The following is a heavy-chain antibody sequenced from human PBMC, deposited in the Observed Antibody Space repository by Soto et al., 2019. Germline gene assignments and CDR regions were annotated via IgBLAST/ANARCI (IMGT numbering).Heavy chain of an antibody. J-gene: IGHJ4*02. CDR1: GFTVSTYG. CDR3: TGEVASGY. D-gene: IGHD2-8*02. CDR2: ISRDGGTK. V-gene: IGHV3-30*03. Sequence: QVQLVESGGGVVQPGRSLILSCAVSGFTVSTYGMHWVRQAPGKGLEWVAVISRDGGTKYYADSVKGRFTISRDNSRNTLFLEMNSLRGDDMAVYYCTGEVASGYWGQGTLVTVSS.